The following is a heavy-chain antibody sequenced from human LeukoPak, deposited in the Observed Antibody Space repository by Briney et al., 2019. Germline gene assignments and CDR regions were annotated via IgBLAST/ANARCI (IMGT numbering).Heavy chain of an antibody. V-gene: IGHV3-30*18. CDR2: ISYDGSNK. D-gene: IGHD2-15*01. CDR3: AKAGGYCSGGNCYANC. CDR1: GFPFSDYG. Sequence: GGSLRLSCAASGFPFSDYGMHWVRQAPGKGLEWVTIISYDGSNKYYTDSVKGRFTISRDNSKNTVYLQMNSLRAEDTAVYYCAKAGGYCSGGNCYANCWGQGTLVTVSS. J-gene: IGHJ4*02.